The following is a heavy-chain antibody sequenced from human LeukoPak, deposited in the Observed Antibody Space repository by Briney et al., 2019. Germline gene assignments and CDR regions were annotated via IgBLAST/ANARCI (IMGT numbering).Heavy chain of an antibody. V-gene: IGHV5-51*01. CDR1: GYSFTNYW. CDR3: ARHTDYYGSGSYTSRPIDY. D-gene: IGHD3-10*01. CDR2: IYPGDSDT. J-gene: IGHJ4*02. Sequence: GESLKISCKASGYSFTNYWIGWVRQMPGKGLEWMGIIYPGDSDTRYRPSFQGQVTISADKSISTAYLQWSSLRASDTAMYYCARHTDYYGSGSYTSRPIDYWGQGTLVTVSS.